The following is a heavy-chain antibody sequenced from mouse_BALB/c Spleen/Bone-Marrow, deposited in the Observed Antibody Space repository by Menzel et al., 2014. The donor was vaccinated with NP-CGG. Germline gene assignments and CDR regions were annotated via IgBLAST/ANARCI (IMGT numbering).Heavy chain of an antibody. D-gene: IGHD2-10*02. CDR1: GYPFSSYW. CDR3: ARKYGDY. CDR2: IYPGDGET. V-gene: IGHV1-80*01. Sequence: VKFQESGAELVRPGSSVKISCKASGYPFSSYWMSWVKQRPGQGLEWIGQIYPGDGETNYNGKFKGNATLTADKSSSTAYMQLISLTSEDSAVYFCARKYGDYWGQGTTLTVSS. J-gene: IGHJ2*01.